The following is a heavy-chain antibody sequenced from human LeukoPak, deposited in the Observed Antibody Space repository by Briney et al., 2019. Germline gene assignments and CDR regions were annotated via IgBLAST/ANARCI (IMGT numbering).Heavy chain of an antibody. CDR1: GFTLRSNY. Sequence: GGSLKLSCEASGFTLRSNYLTGFRKAPGKGLEWVSVIYSGGSTYYADSVKGRFTISRDNSKNTLYLQMNSLRAEDTAVYYCARDPFSGYWGQGTLVTVSS. CDR3: ARDPFSGY. CDR2: IYSGGST. V-gene: IGHV3-66*01. J-gene: IGHJ4*02.